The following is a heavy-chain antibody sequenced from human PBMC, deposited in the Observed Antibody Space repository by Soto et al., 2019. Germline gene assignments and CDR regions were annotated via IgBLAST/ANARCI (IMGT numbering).Heavy chain of an antibody. Sequence: SVKVSCKASGGAFSSYAISWVRQAPGQGLEWMGGIIPIFGTANYAQKFQGRVTITADKSTSTAYMELSSLRSEDTAVYYCASPITIFGAVNYYYYGMDVWGQGTKVTVSS. V-gene: IGHV1-69*06. CDR1: GGAFSSYA. J-gene: IGHJ6*02. CDR3: ASPITIFGAVNYYYYGMDV. D-gene: IGHD3-3*01. CDR2: IIPIFGTA.